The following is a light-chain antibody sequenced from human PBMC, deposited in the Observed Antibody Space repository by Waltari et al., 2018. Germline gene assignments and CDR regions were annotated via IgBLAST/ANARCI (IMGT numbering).Light chain of an antibody. V-gene: IGLV2-8*01. Sequence: QSALTQPPSASGSPGQSVPISCTGNSSDVGGYNYVSWYQQHPGKAPKLMIYEVSKRPSGVPDRFSGSKSGNTASLTVSGLQAEDEADYYCSSYAGSNNVVFGGGTKLTVL. CDR1: SSDVGGYNY. CDR2: EVS. CDR3: SSYAGSNNVV. J-gene: IGLJ2*01.